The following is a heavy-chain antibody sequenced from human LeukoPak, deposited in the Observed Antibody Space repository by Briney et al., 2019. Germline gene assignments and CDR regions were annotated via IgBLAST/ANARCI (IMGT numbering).Heavy chain of an antibody. V-gene: IGHV3-49*03. CDR1: GFTFGDYA. J-gene: IGHJ1*01. D-gene: IGHD2-15*01. Sequence: GGSLRLSCTASGFTFGDYAMSWFRQAPGKGLEWVGFIRSKAYGGTTEYAAPVKGRFTISRDDSKSIAYLQMNSLKTGDTAVYYCTRDVVPGYCSGGSCYSFQHWGQGTLVTVSS. CDR3: TRDVVPGYCSGGSCYSFQH. CDR2: IRSKAYGGTT.